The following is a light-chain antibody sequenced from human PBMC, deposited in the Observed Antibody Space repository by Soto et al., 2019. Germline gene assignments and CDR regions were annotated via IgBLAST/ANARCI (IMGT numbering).Light chain of an antibody. CDR3: AAWDDSLNRYV. CDR2: SNN. V-gene: IGLV1-44*01. CDR1: SSNIGSNT. J-gene: IGLJ1*01. Sequence: QSVRTQPPSASGTPGQRVTISCSGSSSNIGSNTVNWYQQLPGTAPKLRIYSNNQRPSGVPDRFSGSKSGTSASLAISGLQSEDEADYYCAAWDDSLNRYVFGTGTKVTVL.